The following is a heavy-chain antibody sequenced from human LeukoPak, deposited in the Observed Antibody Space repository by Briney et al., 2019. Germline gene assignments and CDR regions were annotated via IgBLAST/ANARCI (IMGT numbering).Heavy chain of an antibody. CDR2: IWYDGSNK. Sequence: GGSPRLSCAASGFTFNTYAIHWVRQAPGKGLEWVAVIWYDGSNKYYADSVRGRFTISRDNSKNTLYLQMNSLRADDTAIYYCVRDPSCSGGGCYYYYGMDVWGQGTTVTVSS. D-gene: IGHD2-15*01. CDR3: VRDPSCSGGGCYYYYGMDV. V-gene: IGHV3-33*01. J-gene: IGHJ6*02. CDR1: GFTFNTYA.